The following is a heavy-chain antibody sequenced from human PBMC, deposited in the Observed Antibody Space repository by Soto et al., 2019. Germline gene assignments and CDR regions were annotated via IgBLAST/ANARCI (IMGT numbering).Heavy chain of an antibody. Sequence: PGESLKISCAASGFTFSSHDMNWVRQAPGKGLEWVAYISSSNIIYYIDSVKGRFTISRDNAKNSLFLHMNSLRAEDTAVYYCARDRTYSSDYDRYFDFWDQGTLVTLSS. V-gene: IGHV3-48*01. CDR1: GFTFSSHD. CDR3: ARDRTYSSDYDRYFDF. J-gene: IGHJ4*02. D-gene: IGHD6-25*01. CDR2: ISSSNII.